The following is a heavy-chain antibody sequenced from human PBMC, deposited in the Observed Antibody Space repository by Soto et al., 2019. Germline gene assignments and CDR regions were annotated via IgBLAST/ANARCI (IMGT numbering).Heavy chain of an antibody. Sequence: QVQLQESGPGLVKPSETLSLTCTVSGGSISSYYWSCIPQPPGKGLEWIGYICYSGSTNYNPSLQSRVTISVDTSKNQFSLKLSSVTAADTAVYYCARRWGRTFDYWGQGTLVTVSS. V-gene: IGHV4-59*08. CDR3: ARRWGRTFDY. CDR2: ICYSGST. CDR1: GGSISSYY. D-gene: IGHD7-27*01. J-gene: IGHJ4*02.